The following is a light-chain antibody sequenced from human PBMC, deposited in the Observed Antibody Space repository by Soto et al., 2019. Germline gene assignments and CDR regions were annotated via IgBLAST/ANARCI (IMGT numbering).Light chain of an antibody. J-gene: IGKJ5*01. Sequence: EIVVKQSPGTLSLSTGERATXSCRXSQSVRSSYLAWYHQEPAQPPILLIYDASGNTTSIPNNFTSGRSEAEFNLTISRIRPEDVAVCYCHHYGIGRFITFGQGTRLDIK. CDR3: HHYGIGRFIT. V-gene: IGKV3-20*01. CDR1: QSVRSSY. CDR2: DAS.